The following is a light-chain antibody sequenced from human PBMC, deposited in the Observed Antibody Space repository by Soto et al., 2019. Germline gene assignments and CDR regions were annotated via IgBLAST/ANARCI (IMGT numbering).Light chain of an antibody. CDR2: GGS. Sequence: EIVLTQSPGTLSLSPGERATLSCRASQSVSSSYLGWYQQKPGQAPRLLIYGGSSRATGIPDRFSGSGSGTDFTLTISILEPEDFAVYYWQQYGSLPRTFGQGTKLEIK. CDR3: QQYGSLPRT. J-gene: IGKJ2*01. CDR1: QSVSSSY. V-gene: IGKV3-20*01.